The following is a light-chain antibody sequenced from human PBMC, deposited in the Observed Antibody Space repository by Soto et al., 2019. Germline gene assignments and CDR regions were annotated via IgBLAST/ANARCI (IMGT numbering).Light chain of an antibody. CDR1: QDINFY. Sequence: DIQMTQSPSSLSASVGERVTIACQASQDINFYLNWYQQKPGKAPNLLIYDTSNLETGVPSRFSGSGSGTDFSLTISSLQPEDIGTYYCQQYGDSPLTFGPGTKVDIK. CDR3: QQYGDSPLT. CDR2: DTS. J-gene: IGKJ3*01. V-gene: IGKV1-33*01.